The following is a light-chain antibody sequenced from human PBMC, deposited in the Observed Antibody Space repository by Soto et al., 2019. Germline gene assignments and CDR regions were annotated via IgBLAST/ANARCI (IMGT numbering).Light chain of an antibody. CDR1: QSVSSNY. J-gene: IGKJ5*01. Sequence: ETVLTQSPGTLSFSPGERATLSCRASQSVSSNYLAWYQHKRGQAPRLLIYDASNRATGIPARFSGGGSGTDFTLTISSLEPEDFAVYYCQQRSNWPITFGQGTRLEIK. V-gene: IGKV3-11*01. CDR3: QQRSNWPIT. CDR2: DAS.